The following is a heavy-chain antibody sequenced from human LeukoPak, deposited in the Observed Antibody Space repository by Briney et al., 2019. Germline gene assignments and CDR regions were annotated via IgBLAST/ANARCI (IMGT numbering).Heavy chain of an antibody. CDR3: ARGIAARKRGLYYYYYYMDV. V-gene: IGHV4-39*07. CDR2: INHSGST. J-gene: IGHJ6*03. CDR1: GGSISSGNYY. Sequence: SETLSLTCTVSGGSISSGNYYWGWIRQPPGKGLEWIGEINHSGSTNYNPSLKSRVTISGDTSKNQFSLKLSSVTAADTAVYYCARGIAARKRGLYYYYYYMDVWGKGTTVTVSS. D-gene: IGHD6-6*01.